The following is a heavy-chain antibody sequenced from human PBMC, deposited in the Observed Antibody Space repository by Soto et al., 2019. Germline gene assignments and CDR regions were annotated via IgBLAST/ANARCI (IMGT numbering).Heavy chain of an antibody. D-gene: IGHD3-22*01. CDR2: ISSSGSTI. V-gene: IGHV3-48*03. CDR3: ARGLSPYYYDSSGYH. Sequence: LRLSCAASGFTFSSYEMNWVRQAPGKGLEWVSYISSSGSTIYYADSVKGRFTISRDNAKNSLYLQMNSLRAEDTAVYYCARGLSPYYYDSSGYHWGQGTLVTVS. J-gene: IGHJ5*02. CDR1: GFTFSSYE.